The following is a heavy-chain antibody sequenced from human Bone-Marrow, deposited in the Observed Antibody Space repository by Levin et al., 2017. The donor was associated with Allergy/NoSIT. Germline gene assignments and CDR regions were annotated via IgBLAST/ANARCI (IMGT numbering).Heavy chain of an antibody. J-gene: IGHJ1*01. CDR2: IYHSGST. Sequence: PSETLSLTCAVSGYSISSGYYWGWIRQPPGKGLEWIGSIYHSGSTYYNPSLKSRVTISVDTSKNQFSLKLSSVTAADTAVYYCARGQPEYYYDSSGYRQYFQHWGQGTLVTVSS. D-gene: IGHD3-22*01. V-gene: IGHV4-38-2*01. CDR1: GYSISSGYY. CDR3: ARGQPEYYYDSSGYRQYFQH.